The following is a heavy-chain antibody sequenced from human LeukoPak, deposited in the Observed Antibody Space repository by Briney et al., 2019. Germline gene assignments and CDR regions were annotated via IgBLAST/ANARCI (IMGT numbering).Heavy chain of an antibody. J-gene: IGHJ4*02. CDR1: GYTFTSYY. CDR2: INPTGGST. CDR3: AKGRRHGYNWENSYDS. Sequence: ASVKVSCKASGYTFTSYYMHWVRQAPGQGLEWMGLINPTGGSTGYAQKFQGRVTITADESTSTAYMELSSLRSDDTAVYYCAKGRRHGYNWENSYDSWGQGTLVTVSS. D-gene: IGHD5-24*01. V-gene: IGHV1-46*01.